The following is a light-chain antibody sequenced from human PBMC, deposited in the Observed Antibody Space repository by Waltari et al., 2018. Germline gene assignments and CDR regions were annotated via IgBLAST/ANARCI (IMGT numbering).Light chain of an antibody. J-gene: IGKJ5*01. Sequence: NQLTQSPSSLSASVGDRVTIACRASQAISGYLAWYQQKPGKAPKLLIYAASTLQSGVPSRFSGSGSGTDVTLTISSLQPEDFATYYCQQLKSYPITFGQGTRLEIK. CDR2: AAS. CDR3: QQLKSYPIT. V-gene: IGKV1-9*01. CDR1: QAISGY.